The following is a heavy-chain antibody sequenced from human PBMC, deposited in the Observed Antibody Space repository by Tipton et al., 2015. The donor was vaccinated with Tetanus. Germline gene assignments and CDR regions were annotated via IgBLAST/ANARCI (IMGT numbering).Heavy chain of an antibody. CDR2: ISWNSNTI. D-gene: IGHD1-14*01. CDR3: TKDVTPGGTDF. J-gene: IGHJ4*02. CDR1: GITVKDFA. V-gene: IGHV3-9*01. Sequence: SLRLSCAGSGITVKDFAMHSVRQAPGKGLEWVSGISWNSNTIGYADSVKGRFTISRDNAKSSLYLQMNSLRPEDTAFYYCTKDVTPGGTDFWGQGTLVTVSS.